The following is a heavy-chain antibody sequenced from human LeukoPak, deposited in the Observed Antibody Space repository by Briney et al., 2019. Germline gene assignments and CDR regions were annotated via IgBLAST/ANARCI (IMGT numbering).Heavy chain of an antibody. Sequence: GGSLRLSCVVSGFTFSSYWMNWVRQAPGKGLEGVANIKPDGHEKNYVDSVKGRFTISRDNAKNSLYLHMYNLRPEDTAVYYCAIGWWGNDYWGQGALVTVAS. CDR3: AIGWWGNDY. J-gene: IGHJ4*02. CDR2: IKPDGHEK. D-gene: IGHD2-15*01. CDR1: GFTFSSYW. V-gene: IGHV3-7*05.